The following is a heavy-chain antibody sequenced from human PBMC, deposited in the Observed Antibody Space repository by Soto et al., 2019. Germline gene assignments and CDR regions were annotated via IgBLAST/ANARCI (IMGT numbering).Heavy chain of an antibody. Sequence: QVQLQESGPGLVKPSQTLSLTCTVSGGSISSGGYYWSWLRQHPGKGLEWIGYIYYSGSTYYNPSLKSRVTISVDTSKNPFSLKLSSVTAADTAVYYCARGVYYYDSIGYYNRWFDPWGQGTLVTVSS. CDR1: GGSISSGGYY. J-gene: IGHJ5*02. V-gene: IGHV4-31*03. CDR2: IYYSGST. CDR3: ARGVYYYDSIGYYNRWFDP. D-gene: IGHD3-22*01.